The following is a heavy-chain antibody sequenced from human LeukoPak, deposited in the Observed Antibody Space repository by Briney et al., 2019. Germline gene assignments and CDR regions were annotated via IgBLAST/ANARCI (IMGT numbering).Heavy chain of an antibody. D-gene: IGHD2-2*01. J-gene: IGHJ4*02. CDR3: AREIWGYCSSTSCSGAYYFDY. CDR2: ISSSSSTI. V-gene: IGHV3-48*01. Sequence: GGSLRLSCAASGFTFSSYEMNWVRQAPGKGLEWVSYISSSSSTIYYADSVKGRFTISRDNAKNSLYLQMNSLRAEDTAVYYCAREIWGYCSSTSCSGAYYFDYWGQGTLVTVSS. CDR1: GFTFSSYE.